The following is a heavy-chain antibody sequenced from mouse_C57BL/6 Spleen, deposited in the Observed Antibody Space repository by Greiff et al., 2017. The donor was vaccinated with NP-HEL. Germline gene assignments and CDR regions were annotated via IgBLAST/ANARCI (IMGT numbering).Heavy chain of an antibody. J-gene: IGHJ2*01. D-gene: IGHD4-1*01. V-gene: IGHV1-64*01. CDR1: GYTFTSYW. CDR3: AQSLTGDYFDY. Sequence: QVQLQQSGAELVKPGASVKLSCKASGYTFTSYWMHWVKQRPGQGLEWIGMIHPNSGSTNYNEKFKSKATLTVDKSSSTAYMQLSSLTSEDSAVYYCAQSLTGDYFDYWGQGTTLTVSS. CDR2: IHPNSGST.